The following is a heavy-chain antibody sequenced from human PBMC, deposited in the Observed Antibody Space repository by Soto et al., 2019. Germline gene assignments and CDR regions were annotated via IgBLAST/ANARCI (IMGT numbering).Heavy chain of an antibody. V-gene: IGHV3-48*02. J-gene: IGHJ6*02. CDR3: ARDEGYYDYYGMDV. CDR1: GFTFSSYA. CDR2: ISSSSSTI. D-gene: IGHD2-15*01. Sequence: GGSLRLSCAASGFTFSSYAMSWVRQAPGKGLEWVSYISSSSSTIYYADSVKGRFAISRDNAKNSLYLQMNSLRDEDTAVYYCARDEGYYDYYGMDVWGQGTTVTVSS.